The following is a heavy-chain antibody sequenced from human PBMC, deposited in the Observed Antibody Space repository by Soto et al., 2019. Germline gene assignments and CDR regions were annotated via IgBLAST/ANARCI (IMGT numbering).Heavy chain of an antibody. CDR1: GGSISSYY. D-gene: IGHD2-15*01. Sequence: SETLSLTCTVSGGSISSYYWSWIRQPPGKGLEWIGYIYYSGSTNYNPSLKSRVTISVDTSKNQFSLKLSSVTAADTAVYYCARQVVLYGRWFDPWGQGTLVIVS. V-gene: IGHV4-59*01. J-gene: IGHJ5*02. CDR3: ARQVVLYGRWFDP. CDR2: IYYSGST.